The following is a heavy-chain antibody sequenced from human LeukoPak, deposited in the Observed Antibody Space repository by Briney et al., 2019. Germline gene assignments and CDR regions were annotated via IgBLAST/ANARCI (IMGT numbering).Heavy chain of an antibody. CDR1: GHTFTAYY. CDR2: INTNRGAT. Sequence: ASVKVSCKASGHTFTAYYIHWVRQAPGQGLEWMGWINTNRGATNYAQKFRSRVTMTRDTSISTAYMELSGLRSDDTAVYYCARGLAYCSSTICYDGGDFWGQGTLVTVSS. CDR3: ARGLAYCSSTICYDGGDF. V-gene: IGHV1-2*02. D-gene: IGHD2-2*01. J-gene: IGHJ4*02.